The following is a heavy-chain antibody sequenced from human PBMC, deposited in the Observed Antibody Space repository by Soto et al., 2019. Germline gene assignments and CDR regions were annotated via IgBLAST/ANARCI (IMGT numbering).Heavy chain of an antibody. CDR3: ARGGSNDWQVAFDI. D-gene: IGHD3-9*01. CDR1: GGSLSGYY. J-gene: IGHJ3*02. V-gene: IGHV4-34*01. Sequence: SETLSLTCAVSGGSLSGYYYNWIRQSPGKGLEWIGEINHSGSNNYSPSLKSRVTMSLDTSKNQFSLKLTSVTAADTAVYYCARGGSNDWQVAFDIWGQGTMVTVSS. CDR2: INHSGSN.